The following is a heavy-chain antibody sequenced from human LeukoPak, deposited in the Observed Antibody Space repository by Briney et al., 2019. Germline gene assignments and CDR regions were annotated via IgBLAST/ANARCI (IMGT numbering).Heavy chain of an antibody. D-gene: IGHD1-26*01. CDR1: GFTFSSYW. Sequence: GGSLRLSCAASGFTFSSYWMSWVRQAPGKGLEWVANIKQDGSEKYYVDSVKGRFTISRDNAKNSLYLQMNSLRAEDTAVYYGAREGSWGYYYGMDVWGQGTTVTVSS. J-gene: IGHJ6*02. V-gene: IGHV3-7*01. CDR2: IKQDGSEK. CDR3: AREGSWGYYYGMDV.